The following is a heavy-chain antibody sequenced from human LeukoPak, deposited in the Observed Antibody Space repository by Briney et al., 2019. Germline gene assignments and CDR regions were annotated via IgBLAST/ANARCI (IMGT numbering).Heavy chain of an antibody. CDR2: IRSDGGDT. CDR1: GFTLSSYW. Sequence: GGSLRLSCAASGFTLSSYWMHWVRQVPGKGLEWVSRIRSDGGDTNYADSVKGRFTISRDNAKNTLYLEMNSLTAEDTAVYYCARLLRGSAFDIWGQGTMVTVSS. D-gene: IGHD3-10*01. CDR3: ARLLRGSAFDI. V-gene: IGHV3-74*01. J-gene: IGHJ3*02.